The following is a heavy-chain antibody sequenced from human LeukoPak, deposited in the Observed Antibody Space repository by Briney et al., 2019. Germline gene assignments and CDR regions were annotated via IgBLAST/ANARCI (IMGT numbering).Heavy chain of an antibody. CDR1: GYTFTGYY. CDR2: INPNSGGT. V-gene: IGHV1-2*04. D-gene: IGHD6-19*01. Sequence: ASVKVSCKASGYTFTGYYMHWVRQAPGQGLEWMGWINPNSGGTNYAQKFQGWVTMTRDTSISTAYMELSRLRSDDTAVYYCARGGFTSGWYSDLRYGMDAWGQGTTVTVSS. CDR3: ARGGFTSGWYSDLRYGMDA. J-gene: IGHJ6*02.